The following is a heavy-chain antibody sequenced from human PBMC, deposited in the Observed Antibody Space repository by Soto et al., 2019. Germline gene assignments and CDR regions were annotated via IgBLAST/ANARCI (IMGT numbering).Heavy chain of an antibody. Sequence: GGSLRLSCAASGFTFSSYSMNWVRQAPGKGLEWVSSISSSSSYIYYADSVKGRFTISRDNAKNSLYLQMNSLRAEDTAVYYCARDPRSRYFDGVDYWGQGTLVTVSS. CDR2: ISSSSSYI. J-gene: IGHJ4*02. D-gene: IGHD3-9*01. CDR3: ARDPRSRYFDGVDY. CDR1: GFTFSSYS. V-gene: IGHV3-21*01.